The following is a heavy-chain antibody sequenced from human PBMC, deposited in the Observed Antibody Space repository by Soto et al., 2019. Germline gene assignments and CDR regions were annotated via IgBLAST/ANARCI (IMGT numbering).Heavy chain of an antibody. Sequence: GESLKISCKGSGYSFTSYWIGWVRQMPGKGLEWMGIIYPGDSDTRYSPSFQGQVTISADKSISTAYLQWSSLKASDTAMYYCARAMIGYCSSTSCSVAYYYYGMGVWGQGTTVTVSS. D-gene: IGHD2-2*01. CDR2: IYPGDSDT. V-gene: IGHV5-51*01. CDR3: ARAMIGYCSSTSCSVAYYYYGMGV. J-gene: IGHJ6*02. CDR1: GYSFTSYW.